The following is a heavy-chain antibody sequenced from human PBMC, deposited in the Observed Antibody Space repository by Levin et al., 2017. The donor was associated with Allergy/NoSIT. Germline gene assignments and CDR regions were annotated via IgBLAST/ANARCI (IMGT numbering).Heavy chain of an antibody. D-gene: IGHD3-10*01. CDR2: IYYSGST. CDR1: GGSISSSSYY. V-gene: IGHV4-39*01. Sequence: SETLSLTCTVSGGSISSSSYYWGWIRQPPGKGLEWIGSIYYSGSTYYNPSLKSRVTISVDTSKNQFSLKLSSVTAADTAVYYCARQGIGLMVRGVIITLDAFDIWGQGTMVTVSS. J-gene: IGHJ3*02. CDR3: ARQGIGLMVRGVIITLDAFDI.